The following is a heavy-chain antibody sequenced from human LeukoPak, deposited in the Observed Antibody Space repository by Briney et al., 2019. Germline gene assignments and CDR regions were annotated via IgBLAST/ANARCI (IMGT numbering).Heavy chain of an antibody. V-gene: IGHV4-59*08. CDR3: ARVGLYSYGTPDY. J-gene: IGHJ4*02. CDR2: IYYSGST. Sequence: PSETLSLTCTVSGGPISSYYWSWIRQPPGKGLEWIGYIYYSGSTNYNPSLKSRVTISVDTSKNQFSLKLSSVTAADTAVYYCARVGLYSYGTPDYWGQGTLVTVSS. D-gene: IGHD5-18*01. CDR1: GGPISSYY.